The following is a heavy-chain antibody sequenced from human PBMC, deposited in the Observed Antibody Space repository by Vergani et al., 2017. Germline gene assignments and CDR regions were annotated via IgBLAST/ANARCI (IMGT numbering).Heavy chain of an antibody. V-gene: IGHV3-30*02. Sequence: QVQLVESGGGVVQPGGSLRLPCAASGFTFSTSGMHWVRQAPGKGLEWVAFIRYDGSNKYYADSVKGRFTISRDNSKNTVYVQMSSLRSEDTAVYYCAKERDAREDRLPDYWGQGTLVTVSP. D-gene: IGHD5/OR15-5a*01. J-gene: IGHJ4*02. CDR1: GFTFSTSG. CDR2: IRYDGSNK. CDR3: AKERDAREDRLPDY.